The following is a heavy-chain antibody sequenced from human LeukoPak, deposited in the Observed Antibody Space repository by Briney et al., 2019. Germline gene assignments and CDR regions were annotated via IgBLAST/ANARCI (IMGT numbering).Heavy chain of an antibody. CDR1: GYTFTSYD. V-gene: IGHV1-8*01. CDR3: ARLYYYDSSGYYGFDY. Sequence: ASVKVSCKASGYTFTSYDINWVRQATGQGLEWMGWMNPNSGNTGYAQKFQGRVTMTRDTSISTAYMELSRLRSDDTAVYYCARLYYYDSSGYYGFDYWGQGTLVTVSS. J-gene: IGHJ4*02. CDR2: MNPNSGNT. D-gene: IGHD3-22*01.